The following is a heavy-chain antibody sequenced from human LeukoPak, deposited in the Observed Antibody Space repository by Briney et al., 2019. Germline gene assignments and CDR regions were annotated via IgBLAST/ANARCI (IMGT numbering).Heavy chain of an antibody. D-gene: IGHD5-18*01. CDR3: AKSPRGYTYGHTEYYFDF. CDR1: GFTFSSYA. CDR2: ISGSGGST. V-gene: IGHV3-23*01. Sequence: GGSLRLPCAASGFTFSSYAMSWVRQAPGKGLEWVSAISGSGGSTYYADSVKGRFTISRDNSKNTLYLQMNSLRAEDTAVYYCAKSPRGYTYGHTEYYFDFWGQGTLVTVSS. J-gene: IGHJ4*02.